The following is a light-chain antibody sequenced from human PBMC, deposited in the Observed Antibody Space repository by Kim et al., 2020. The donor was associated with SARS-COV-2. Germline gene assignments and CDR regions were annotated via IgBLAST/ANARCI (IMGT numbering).Light chain of an antibody. Sequence: ASVGDRVTITCRASHGIYSYVGWYQQTAGNVPKILIYKASTLESGVPSRFSGSESGTEFTLTISSLPPDDFATYYCQQFYTHPRTFGQGTQLEIK. CDR1: HGIYSY. J-gene: IGKJ5*01. V-gene: IGKV1-5*03. CDR2: KAS. CDR3: QQFYTHPRT.